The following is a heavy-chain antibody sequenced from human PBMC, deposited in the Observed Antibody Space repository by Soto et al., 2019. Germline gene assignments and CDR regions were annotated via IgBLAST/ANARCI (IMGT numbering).Heavy chain of an antibody. V-gene: IGHV1-18*01. CDR1: GYDFTTYG. CDR3: ARGRYGDY. J-gene: IGHJ4*02. CDR2: ISAHNGNT. Sequence: QVHLVQSGAEVKKPGASVKVSSKGSGYDFTTYGITWVRQAPGQGLEWMAWISAHNGNTDYAQKLQGRVTVTRDTSTSTAYMELRSLRSDDTAVYYCARGRYGDYWGQGALVTVSS. D-gene: IGHD1-1*01.